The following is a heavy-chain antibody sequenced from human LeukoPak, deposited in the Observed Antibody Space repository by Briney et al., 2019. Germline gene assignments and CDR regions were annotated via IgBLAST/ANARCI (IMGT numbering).Heavy chain of an antibody. CDR3: ARHDYSNPRVDY. V-gene: IGHV4-59*08. CDR1: GGSISSYY. Sequence: SETLSLTCTVSGGSISSYYWSWIRQPPGKGLGWIGYISYSGSTNYNPSLKSRVTISVDTSKNQFSLKLSSVTAADTAVYYCARHDYSNPRVDYWGQGTLVTVSS. D-gene: IGHD4-11*01. CDR2: ISYSGST. J-gene: IGHJ4*02.